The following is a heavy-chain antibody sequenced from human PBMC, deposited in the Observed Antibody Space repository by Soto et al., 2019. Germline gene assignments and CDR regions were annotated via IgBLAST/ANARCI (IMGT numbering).Heavy chain of an antibody. D-gene: IGHD3-10*01. CDR3: ARTRNYYGTHYYFDY. Sequence: GGSLRLSCAASGFTFSSYAMSWVRQAPGKGLEWVSGIRSSGSSTCYADSVKGRFTISRDNAKNTLDLQMNSLRAEDTAVHYCARTRNYYGTHYYFDYWGQGTLVTVSS. V-gene: IGHV3-23*01. CDR1: GFTFSSYA. CDR2: IRSSGSST. J-gene: IGHJ4*02.